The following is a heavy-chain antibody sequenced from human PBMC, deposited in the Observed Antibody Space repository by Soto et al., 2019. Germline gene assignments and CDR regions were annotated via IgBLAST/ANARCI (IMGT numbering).Heavy chain of an antibody. Sequence: ASVKVSCKASGYTFTSYYKHWERQAPGQGLEWMGIINPSGGSTSYAQKFQGRVTMTRDTSTSTVYMELSSLRSEDTAVYYCARGQSITMVRGVIMVYWGHGTLVTLSS. D-gene: IGHD3-10*01. CDR1: GYTFTSYY. V-gene: IGHV1-46*01. J-gene: IGHJ4*01. CDR3: ARGQSITMVRGVIMVY. CDR2: INPSGGST.